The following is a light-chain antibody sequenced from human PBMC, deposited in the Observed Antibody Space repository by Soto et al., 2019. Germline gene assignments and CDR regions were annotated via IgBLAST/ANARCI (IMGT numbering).Light chain of an antibody. J-gene: IGKJ1*01. CDR2: GAS. CDR1: KSVSSSY. CDR3: QQYDSSPWT. V-gene: IGKV3-20*01. Sequence: EIVLTQSPGTLSLSPGERATLSCRASKSVSSSYLAWYQQKPGQAPRLLIYGASSRATGIPDRFSGSGSGTAFTLTISRLEPEDFAVYYCQQYDSSPWTFGQGTKVEIK.